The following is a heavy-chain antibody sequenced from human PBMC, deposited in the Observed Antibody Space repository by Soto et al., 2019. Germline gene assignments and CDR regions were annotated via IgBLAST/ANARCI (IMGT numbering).Heavy chain of an antibody. Sequence: QVQLVESGGGVVQPGTSLRLSCAASGFSFSSYGMHWVRQAPGKGLEWVAVISFDGSNKYYVDSVKGRFTISRDNSKNTLYLQMNSLRGEDTAVYYCTKEAGRGSYFHYYGMDVWGQGTTVTVSS. J-gene: IGHJ6*02. D-gene: IGHD3-16*01. CDR1: GFSFSSYG. CDR2: ISFDGSNK. V-gene: IGHV3-30*18. CDR3: TKEAGRGSYFHYYGMDV.